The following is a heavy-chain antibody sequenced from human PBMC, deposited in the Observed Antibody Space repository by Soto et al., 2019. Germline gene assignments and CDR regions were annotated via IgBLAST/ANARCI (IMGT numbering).Heavy chain of an antibody. CDR1: GYIFADCY. Sequence: ASVKVFCKASGYIFADCYMDWVRQAPGQELGWMGRINANSGGTNYAQKFQGRVTMTRDTSLSTAYTELSSLRSEDTAVYYCATERYLRGDLDIVVGVAAPDDWGQGTMVTVAS. CDR2: INANSGGT. J-gene: IGHJ4*02. CDR3: ATERYLRGDLDIVVGVAAPDD. D-gene: IGHD2-15*01. V-gene: IGHV1-2*06.